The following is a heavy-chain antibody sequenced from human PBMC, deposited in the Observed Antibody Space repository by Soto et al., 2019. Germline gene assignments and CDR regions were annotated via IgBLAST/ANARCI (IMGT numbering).Heavy chain of an antibody. J-gene: IGHJ4*02. CDR2: IIPILGIA. Sequence: SVKVSCKASGGTFSSYTISWVRQAPGQGLEWMGRIIPILGIANYAQKFQGRVTITRDTSASTAYMELSSLRSEDTAVYYCASQRGYSYGYVHWGQGTLVTVSS. D-gene: IGHD5-18*01. V-gene: IGHV1-69*02. CDR1: GGTFSSYT. CDR3: ASQRGYSYGYVH.